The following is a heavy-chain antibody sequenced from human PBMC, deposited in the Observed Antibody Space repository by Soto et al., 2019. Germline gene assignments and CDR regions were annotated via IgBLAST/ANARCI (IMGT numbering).Heavy chain of an antibody. D-gene: IGHD6-6*01. CDR1: GFTFSGSA. V-gene: IGHV3-73*01. Sequence: PGGSLRLSCAASGFTFSGSAMHWVRQASGKGLEWVGRIRSKANSYATAYAASVKGRFTISRDDSKNTAYLQMNSLKTEDTAVYYCARERSHSSSPYFDYWGQGTLVTVSS. CDR2: IRSKANSYAT. J-gene: IGHJ4*02. CDR3: ARERSHSSSPYFDY.